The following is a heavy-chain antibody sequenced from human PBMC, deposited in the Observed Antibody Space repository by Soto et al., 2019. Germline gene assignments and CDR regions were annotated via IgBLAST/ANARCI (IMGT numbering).Heavy chain of an antibody. CDR1: GFSLSTSGVG. D-gene: IGHD2-2*01. J-gene: IGHJ3*02. Sequence: QITLKESGPTLVKPTQALTLTCTFSGFSLSTSGVGVGWIRQPPGKALEWLALIYWNDDKRYSPSLKSRLTITKETSKNQVVLTMTNMDPVDTATYYCARSGDSVLVSAGNEAFDILVQGTMVTVSS. CDR3: ARSGDSVLVSAGNEAFDI. CDR2: IYWNDDK. V-gene: IGHV2-5*01.